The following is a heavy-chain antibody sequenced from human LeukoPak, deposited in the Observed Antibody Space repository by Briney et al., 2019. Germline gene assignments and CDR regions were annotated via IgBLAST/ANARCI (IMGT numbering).Heavy chain of an antibody. D-gene: IGHD1-1*01. V-gene: IGHV3-33*01. CDR2: IWYDGSNK. J-gene: IGHJ4*02. CDR1: GFTFSSYG. CDR3: ARDPWTLGYFDY. Sequence: GGSLRLSCAASGFTFSSYGMHWVRQAPGKGLEWVAVIWYDGSNKYYADSVKGRFTISRDNSKNTLYLQMNSLRAEDTAVYYCARDPWTLGYFDYWGQGTLVTVSS.